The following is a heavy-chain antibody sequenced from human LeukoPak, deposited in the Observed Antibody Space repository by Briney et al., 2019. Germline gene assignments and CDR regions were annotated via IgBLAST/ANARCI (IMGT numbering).Heavy chain of an antibody. Sequence: GSSVKVSCKTSGDTFSNEAISWLRQAPGQGPEWMGDIIPKFGTSNYAQKFRGRVSITTDDSTTTAFMELSRLNSDDTAVYFCARRSRQPRHAYFDSWGLGTLVTVSS. CDR2: IIPKFGTS. CDR3: ARRSRQPRHAYFDS. J-gene: IGHJ4*02. V-gene: IGHV1-69*05. CDR1: GDTFSNEA. D-gene: IGHD1-1*01.